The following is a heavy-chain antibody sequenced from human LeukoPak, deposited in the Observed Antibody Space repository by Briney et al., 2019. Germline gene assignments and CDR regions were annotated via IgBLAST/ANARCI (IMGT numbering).Heavy chain of an antibody. CDR3: ARDPSNHYYDSSSHFGY. V-gene: IGHV1-46*01. D-gene: IGHD3-22*01. Sequence: ASVKVSCKASGYTFTSYYMHWVRQAPGQGLEWMGIINPSGGSTSYAQKFQGRVTMTRDTSTSTVYMELSSLRSEDTAVYYCARDPSNHYYDSSSHFGYWGQGTLVTVSS. J-gene: IGHJ4*02. CDR2: INPSGGST. CDR1: GYTFTSYY.